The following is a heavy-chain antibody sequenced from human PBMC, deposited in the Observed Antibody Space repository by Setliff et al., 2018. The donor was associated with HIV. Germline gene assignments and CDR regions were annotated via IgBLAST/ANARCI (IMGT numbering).Heavy chain of an antibody. D-gene: IGHD2-21*01. CDR1: SGSLTNYY. CDR2: ISDSATT. Sequence: SQTLSLPCAVYSGSLTNYYWSWFRQSPGKGLEWIGEISDSATTDYNPSLKSRVIISLDTSKKQFSLKLNSVTAADTAVYYCARGSTCIGGGCLTYYYYYYGLDAWGQGTTVTVSS. V-gene: IGHV4-34*01. CDR3: ARGSTCIGGGCLTYYYYYYGLDA. J-gene: IGHJ6*02.